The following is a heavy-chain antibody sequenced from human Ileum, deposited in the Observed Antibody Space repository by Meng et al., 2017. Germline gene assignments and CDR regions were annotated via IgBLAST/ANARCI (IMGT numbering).Heavy chain of an antibody. CDR3: AKAAAYNLDI. Sequence: QHAESGPGLVNPSWTSSLTIASSGVSISSAIWSGGVRQPPGKGLECIGEIFQSGRTNYNPSLKSRVSISVDKSKNHLSLSLSSVTAADTAVYYCAKAAAYNLDIWGQGALVTVSS. CDR1: GVSISSAIW. D-gene: IGHD1-14*01. CDR2: IFQSGRT. V-gene: IGHV4-4*02. J-gene: IGHJ4*02.